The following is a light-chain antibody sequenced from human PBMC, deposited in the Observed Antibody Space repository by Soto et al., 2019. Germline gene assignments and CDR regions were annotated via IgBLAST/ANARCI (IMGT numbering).Light chain of an antibody. CDR2: GAS. Sequence: EIVLTQSPGTLSLSPGERATLSCRASQSVSSSYLAWYQQKPGQAPRTLIYGASSRATGIPDRFSGSGSGTDFTLTISRLEPEDFAVYYWQQYGSSQFTFGGGTKVEIK. CDR3: QQYGSSQFT. CDR1: QSVSSSY. V-gene: IGKV3-20*01. J-gene: IGKJ4*01.